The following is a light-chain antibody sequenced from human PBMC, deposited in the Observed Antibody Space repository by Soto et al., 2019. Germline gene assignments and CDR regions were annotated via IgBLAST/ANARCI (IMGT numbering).Light chain of an antibody. CDR1: QSVSSY. J-gene: IGKJ4*01. V-gene: IGKV3-15*01. Sequence: EIVMSQSPATLSVSPGERATLSCRASQSVSSYLAWYQQKPGQAPRLLIYGAATRATGIPARFSGSGSGTDFTLTINSLQSEDFAVYYCQMYNNWVGTFGGGTKVDIK. CDR3: QMYNNWVGT. CDR2: GAA.